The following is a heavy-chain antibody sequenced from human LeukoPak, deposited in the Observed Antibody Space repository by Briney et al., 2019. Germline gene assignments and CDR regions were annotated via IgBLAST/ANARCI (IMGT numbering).Heavy chain of an antibody. CDR1: GLTFSNHG. J-gene: IGHJ4*02. V-gene: IGHV3-33*01. CDR2: IWYDGSNK. Sequence: PGGSLRLSCAASGLTFSNHGMHWVRQAPGKGLEWVAFIWYDGSNKYYADSVKGRFTISRDNSKNTLYLQMNSLRAEDTAVYYCARDRANDYFDSWGQGTLVTVSS. CDR3: ARDRANDYFDS.